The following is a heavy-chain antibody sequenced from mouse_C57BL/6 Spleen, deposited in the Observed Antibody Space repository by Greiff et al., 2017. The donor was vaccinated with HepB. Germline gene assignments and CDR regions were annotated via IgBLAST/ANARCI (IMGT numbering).Heavy chain of an antibody. D-gene: IGHD1-1*01. CDR3: ARSYGYAMDY. CDR2: IDPSDSET. J-gene: IGHJ4*01. Sequence: VQLQQPGAELVRPGSSVKLSCKASGYTFTSYWMHWVKQRPIQGLEWIGNIDPSDSETHYNQKFKDKATLTVDKSSSTAYMQLSSLTSEDSAVYDCARSYGYAMDYWGQGTSVTVSS. V-gene: IGHV1-52*01. CDR1: GYTFTSYW.